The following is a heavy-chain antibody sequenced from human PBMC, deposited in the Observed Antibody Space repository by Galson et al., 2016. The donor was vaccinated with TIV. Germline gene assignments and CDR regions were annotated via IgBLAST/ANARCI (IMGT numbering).Heavy chain of an antibody. CDR2: ITGSGGST. CDR3: VKETFSTVLYGFDD. Sequence: SLRLSCAASGFKFENFAMDWVRQFPGKGLEWVSGITGSGGSTDYGVAVKGRFIVSRDNSKNTLYLQLNSLSADDTAVYYCVKETFSTVLYGFDDWGQGTMVTVSS. V-gene: IGHV3-23*01. D-gene: IGHD2-8*02. J-gene: IGHJ3*01. CDR1: GFKFENFA.